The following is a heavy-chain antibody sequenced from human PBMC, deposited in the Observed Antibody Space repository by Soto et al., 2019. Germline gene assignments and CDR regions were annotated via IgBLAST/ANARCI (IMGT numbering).Heavy chain of an antibody. CDR2: IRQDGSEI. D-gene: IGHD6-13*01. Sequence: EVQLVESGGGLVQPGGSLRLSCVASEFTLRSYWMSWVRQAPGKGLEWVANIRQDGSEIHYVDSVKGRFTISRDNAKNSLYLLMKGLRAEDTAMYYCAREYWAAAGTPFDCWGQGALVTVSS. V-gene: IGHV3-7*01. CDR1: EFTLRSYW. J-gene: IGHJ4*02. CDR3: AREYWAAAGTPFDC.